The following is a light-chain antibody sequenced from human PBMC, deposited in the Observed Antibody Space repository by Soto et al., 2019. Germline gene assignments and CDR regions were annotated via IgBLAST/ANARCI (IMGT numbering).Light chain of an antibody. CDR3: HQYGSSPYT. J-gene: IGKJ2*01. Sequence: IVLTQSPGTLSLSPGERASLSCRASQSVSSGYLAWFHQKPGQAPRLLIYGASNRATGIPDRFSGSGSGTDFTLTISRLEPEDFAVYYCHQYGSSPYTFGQGTNLEIK. CDR2: GAS. V-gene: IGKV3-20*01. CDR1: QSVSSGY.